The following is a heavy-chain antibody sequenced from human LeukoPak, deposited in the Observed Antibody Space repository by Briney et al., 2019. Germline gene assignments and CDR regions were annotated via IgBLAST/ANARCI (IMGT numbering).Heavy chain of an antibody. Sequence: ASVKVSCKASGYTFTSYYIHWVRQAPGQGLEWMGWINPNSGGTNYAQKFQGWVTMTRDTSISTAYMELSRLRSDDTAVYYCARSSRSSSGFDYWGQGTLVTVSS. V-gene: IGHV1-2*04. D-gene: IGHD6-13*01. CDR1: GYTFTSYY. J-gene: IGHJ4*02. CDR2: INPNSGGT. CDR3: ARSSRSSSGFDY.